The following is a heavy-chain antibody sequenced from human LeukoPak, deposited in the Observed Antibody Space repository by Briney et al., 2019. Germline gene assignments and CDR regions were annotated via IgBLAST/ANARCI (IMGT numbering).Heavy chain of an antibody. V-gene: IGHV1-2*06. Sequence: ASVKVSCKASGYTFTGYYMHWVRQAPGQGLEWMGRINPNSGGTNYAQKFQGRVTMTRDTSISTAYMELSRLRSDDTAVYYCARFSYYDILTGYYNGDYWGQGTLVTVSS. D-gene: IGHD3-9*01. CDR2: INPNSGGT. J-gene: IGHJ4*02. CDR3: ARFSYYDILTGYYNGDY. CDR1: GYTFTGYY.